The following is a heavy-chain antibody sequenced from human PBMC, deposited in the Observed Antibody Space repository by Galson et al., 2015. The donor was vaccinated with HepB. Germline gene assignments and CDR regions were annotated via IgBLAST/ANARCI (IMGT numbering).Heavy chain of an antibody. Sequence: SVKVSCKASTYTFSSYAMNWVRQAPGQGLEWMGWIDTNTGNPTYAHAFTGRFDFSLDTSDSTVYLQISSLKVEDTAVYYCARDRGDDRHFFDYLVQGTLVTVSS. CDR2: IDTNTGNP. J-gene: IGHJ4*02. CDR1: TYTFSSYA. CDR3: ARDRGDDRHFFDY. D-gene: IGHD2-21*02. V-gene: IGHV7-4-1*02.